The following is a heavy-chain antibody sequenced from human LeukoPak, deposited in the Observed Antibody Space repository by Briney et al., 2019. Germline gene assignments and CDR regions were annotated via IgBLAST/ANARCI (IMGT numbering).Heavy chain of an antibody. Sequence: PGRSLRLSCAASGFTFSSYAMHWVRQAPGKGLEWVAVISYDGSNKYYADSVKGRFTISRDNSKNTLYLQMNSLRAEDTAVYYCASFQWELSDTFDYWGQGTLVTVPS. V-gene: IGHV3-30-3*01. D-gene: IGHD1-26*01. J-gene: IGHJ4*02. CDR3: ASFQWELSDTFDY. CDR1: GFTFSSYA. CDR2: ISYDGSNK.